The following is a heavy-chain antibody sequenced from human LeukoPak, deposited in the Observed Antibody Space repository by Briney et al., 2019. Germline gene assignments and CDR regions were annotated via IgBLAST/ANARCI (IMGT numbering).Heavy chain of an antibody. CDR1: GGSISSGGYS. CDR2: IYYSGST. CDR3: ARDSDTGRTPYGMDV. D-gene: IGHD2-8*02. J-gene: IGHJ6*02. Sequence: SQTLSLTCTVSGGSISSGGYSWSWIRQHPGQGLEWIGYIYYSGSTYYNPSLKSRVTISVDTSKNQFSLKLSSVTAADTAVYYCARDSDTGRTPYGMDVWGQGTTVTVSS. V-gene: IGHV4-31*03.